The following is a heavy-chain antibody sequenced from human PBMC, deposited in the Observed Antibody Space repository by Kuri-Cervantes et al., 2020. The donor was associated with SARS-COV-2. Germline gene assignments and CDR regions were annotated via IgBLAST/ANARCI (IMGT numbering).Heavy chain of an antibody. CDR3: ARLRNTATLDY. V-gene: IGHV4-61*01. D-gene: IGHD5-18*01. CDR2: IYYSGST. Sequence: SETLSLTCTVSGGSVSRGSYYWSWIRQPPGKGLEWIGYIYYSGSTNYNPSLKSRVTISVDTSKNQFSLKLSSVTAADTAVYYCARLRNTATLDYWGQGTLVTVSS. CDR1: GGSVSRGSYY. J-gene: IGHJ4*02.